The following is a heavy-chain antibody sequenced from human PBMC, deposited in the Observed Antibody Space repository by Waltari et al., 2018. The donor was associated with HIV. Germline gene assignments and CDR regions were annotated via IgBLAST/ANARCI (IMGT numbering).Heavy chain of an antibody. CDR3: TTRPIVVVPAAIHDYYGMDV. Sequence: EVQLVESGGGLVKPGGSLRLSCAASGFTFSNAWMSWVRQAPGKGLAWVGRIKRKTDGVTTDYAAPVKGRFTISVDESKNTLYLQMSSLKTEDAAVYYCTTRPIVVVPAAIHDYYGMDVWGEGTTVTVSS. J-gene: IGHJ6*04. V-gene: IGHV3-15*05. CDR2: IKRKTDGVTT. CDR1: GFTFSNAW. D-gene: IGHD2-2*02.